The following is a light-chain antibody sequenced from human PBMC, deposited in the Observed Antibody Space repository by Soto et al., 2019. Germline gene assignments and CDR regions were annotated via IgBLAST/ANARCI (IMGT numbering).Light chain of an antibody. CDR3: SSYKRSRGYV. V-gene: IGLV2-14*01. CDR1: SSDVGGYNY. J-gene: IGLJ1*01. Sequence: QSVLTQPASVSGSPGQSITISCTGTSSDVGGYNYVSWYQQQSGKAPQLMIHEVSNRPSGVSNRFSGSKSGNTASLIISGLQAEDEGDYYCSSYKRSRGYVFGIGTKVTVL. CDR2: EVS.